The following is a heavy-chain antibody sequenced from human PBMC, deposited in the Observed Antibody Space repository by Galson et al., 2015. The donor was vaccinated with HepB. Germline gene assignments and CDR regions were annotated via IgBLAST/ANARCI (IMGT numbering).Heavy chain of an antibody. D-gene: IGHD2-2*01. J-gene: IGHJ5*02. CDR1: GGTFSSYA. Sequence: SVKVSCKASGGTFSSYAISWVRQAPGQGLEWMGGIIPIFGTANYAQKFQGRVTITADEPTSTAYMELSSLRPEDTAVYYCARALGYCSSTSCDWWFDPWGQGTLVTVSS. V-gene: IGHV1-69*13. CDR3: ARALGYCSSTSCDWWFDP. CDR2: IIPIFGTA.